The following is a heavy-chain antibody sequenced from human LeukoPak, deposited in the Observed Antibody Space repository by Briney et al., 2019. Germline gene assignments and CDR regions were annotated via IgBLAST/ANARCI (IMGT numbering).Heavy chain of an antibody. V-gene: IGHV1-18*01. CDR2: ISAYNGNT. Sequence: ASVKVSCKASGYTFTSYGISWVRQAPGQGLEWMGWISAYNGNTNYAQKLQGRVTMTTDTSTSTAYVELRSLRSDGTGVYYCARGAGDFWSGYYDAFDIWGQGTMVTVSS. D-gene: IGHD3-3*01. CDR1: GYTFTSYG. J-gene: IGHJ3*02. CDR3: ARGAGDFWSGYYDAFDI.